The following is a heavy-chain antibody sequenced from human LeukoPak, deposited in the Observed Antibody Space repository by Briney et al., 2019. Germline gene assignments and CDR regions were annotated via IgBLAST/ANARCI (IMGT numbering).Heavy chain of an antibody. CDR1: GFTFSSYS. D-gene: IGHD3-3*01. CDR3: ATAPDITIFGVVIHGLHFDY. V-gene: IGHV3-21*04. J-gene: IGHJ4*02. Sequence: PGGSLRLSCAASGFTFSSYSMNWVRQAPGKGLEWVSSISSSSSYIYYADSVKGRFTISRDNSKNTLYLQMNSLRAEDTAVYYCATAPDITIFGVVIHGLHFDYWGQGTLVTVSS. CDR2: ISSSSSYI.